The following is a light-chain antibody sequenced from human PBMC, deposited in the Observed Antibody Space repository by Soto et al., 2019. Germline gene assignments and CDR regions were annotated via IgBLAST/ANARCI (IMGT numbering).Light chain of an antibody. CDR3: QQTYNVPQT. V-gene: IGKV1-39*01. CDR1: QTIRNY. Sequence: DIHMTQFPSSLSASVGDRVTITCRASQTIRNYLNWFQQKTGKAPQLLIYAASSLQTGVPSRFSGSVSGAEFNLTISSLQPEDTATYFCQQTYNVPQTYGSGTKVEIK. CDR2: AAS. J-gene: IGKJ1*01.